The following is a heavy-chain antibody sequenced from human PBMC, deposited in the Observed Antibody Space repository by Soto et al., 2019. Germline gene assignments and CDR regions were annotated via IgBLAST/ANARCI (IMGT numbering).Heavy chain of an antibody. D-gene: IGHD6-13*01. J-gene: IGHJ6*02. Sequence: SVKVSCKASGGTFSNYAISWVRQAPGQGLEWMGGIIPIFGTANYAQKFQGRVTITADESTGTAYMELSSLRSEDTAVYYCARTIAAAGTYYYYGMDVWGPVTTVTVSS. CDR3: ARTIAAAGTYYYYGMDV. V-gene: IGHV1-69*13. CDR1: GGTFSNYA. CDR2: IIPIFGTA.